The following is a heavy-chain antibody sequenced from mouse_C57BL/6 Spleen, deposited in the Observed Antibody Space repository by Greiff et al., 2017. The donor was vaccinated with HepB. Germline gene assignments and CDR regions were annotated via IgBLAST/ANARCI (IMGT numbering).Heavy chain of an antibody. Sequence: EVQLQQSGAELVRPGASVKLSCTASGFNIKDYYMHWVKQRPEQGLEWIGRIDPEDGDTEYAPKLQGKATMTADTSSNTAYLQTSSLTSEDTAVYYCTTGYYGSSLFAYWGQGTLVTVSA. D-gene: IGHD1-1*01. CDR1: GFNIKDYY. CDR3: TTGYYGSSLFAY. V-gene: IGHV14-1*01. CDR2: IDPEDGDT. J-gene: IGHJ3*01.